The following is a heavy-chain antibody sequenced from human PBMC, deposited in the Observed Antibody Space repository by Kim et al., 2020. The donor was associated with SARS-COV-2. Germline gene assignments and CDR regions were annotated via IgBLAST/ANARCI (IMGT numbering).Heavy chain of an antibody. CDR1: GFTLSSDG. CDR2: IRDDSGDT. D-gene: IGHD2-15*01. J-gene: IGHJ4*02. Sequence: GGSLRLSCVASGFTLSSDGISWVRQAQGKGLEWVSGIRDDSGDTFYADSVRGRFTVSRDASKNTVYLHMNSLRADDTALYYCARLPWWLRRYWGQGALVT. CDR3: ARLPWWLRRY. V-gene: IGHV3-23*01.